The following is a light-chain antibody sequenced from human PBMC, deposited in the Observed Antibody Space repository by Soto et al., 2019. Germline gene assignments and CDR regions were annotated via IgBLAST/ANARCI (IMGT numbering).Light chain of an antibody. J-gene: IGKJ5*01. CDR3: QQYDNLPLT. CDR2: DAS. Sequence: DIQLTQSPSSLCASVGDSVTITCQASQDISNYLNWYQQKPGKAPKLLIYDASNLETGVTSRFSGSGSGTDFTLTISSLQPEDIATYYCQQYDNLPLTFGQGTRLDIK. V-gene: IGKV1-33*01. CDR1: QDISNY.